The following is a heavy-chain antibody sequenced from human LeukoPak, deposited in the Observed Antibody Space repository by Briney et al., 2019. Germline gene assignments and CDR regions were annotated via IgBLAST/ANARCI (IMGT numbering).Heavy chain of an antibody. Sequence: SETLSLTCTVSGGSISSGSYYWSWIRQPPGKGLEWIGYIYYSGSIYYNPSLKSRVTMSVDTSKNQFSLKLSSVTAVDTAVYYCARAAAGTFDYWGQGTLVTVSS. CDR2: IYYSGSI. CDR1: GGSISSGSYY. D-gene: IGHD6-13*01. J-gene: IGHJ4*02. CDR3: ARAAAGTFDY. V-gene: IGHV4-61*01.